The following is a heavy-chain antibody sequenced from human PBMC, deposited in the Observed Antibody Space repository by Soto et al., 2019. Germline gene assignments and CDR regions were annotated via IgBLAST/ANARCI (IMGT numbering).Heavy chain of an antibody. V-gene: IGHV1-46*01. J-gene: IGHJ3*02. Sequence: ASVKVSCKASGYTFTSYYMPWVRQAPGQGLEWMGIIHPRGGSTSYARKFQGRVTMTTDTSKRTAYMELRSLRSDETAVYYCAKKKSGPYARAGDAFDIWDQGTMVTVSS. CDR2: IHPRGGST. D-gene: IGHD1-1*01. CDR3: AKKKSGPYARAGDAFDI. CDR1: GYTFTSYY.